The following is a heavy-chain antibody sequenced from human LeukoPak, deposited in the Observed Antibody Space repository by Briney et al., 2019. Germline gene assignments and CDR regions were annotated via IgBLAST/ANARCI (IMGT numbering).Heavy chain of an antibody. CDR3: ASGGYCSSTSCSIDP. V-gene: IGHV1-2*02. J-gene: IGHJ5*02. Sequence: ASVKVSCKASGYTFTGYYMHWVRQAPGQGLEWMGWINPNSGGTNYAQKFQGRVTMTRDTSISTAYMELSRLRSDDTAVYYCASGGYCSSTSCSIDPWGQGTLVTVSP. D-gene: IGHD2-2*01. CDR2: INPNSGGT. CDR1: GYTFTGYY.